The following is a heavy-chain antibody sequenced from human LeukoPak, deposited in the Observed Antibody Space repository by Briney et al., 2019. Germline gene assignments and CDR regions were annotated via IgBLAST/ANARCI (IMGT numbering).Heavy chain of an antibody. V-gene: IGHV1-46*01. D-gene: IGHD3-3*01. CDR2: INPSGGST. Sequence: ASVKVSCKASGYTFTSYYMHWVRQAPGQGLEWMGIINPSGGSTSYAQKFQGRVTMTRGTSTSTVYMELSSLRSEDTAVYYCAREASPYDFWSGYYTRIFDYWGQGTLVTVSS. CDR3: AREASPYDFWSGYYTRIFDY. CDR1: GYTFTSYY. J-gene: IGHJ4*02.